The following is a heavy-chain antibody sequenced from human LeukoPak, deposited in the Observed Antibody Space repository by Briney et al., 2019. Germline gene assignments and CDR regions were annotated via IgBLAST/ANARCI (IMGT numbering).Heavy chain of an antibody. D-gene: IGHD5-12*01. Sequence: GRSLRLSCAASGFTFSSYGMHWVRRAPGKGLEWVAVIWYDGSSRYYADSVKGRFTISRDNSKNTLYLQMNSLRAEDTAVYYCGRGYSGYDLDYWGQGTLVTVSS. CDR1: GFTFSSYG. CDR2: IWYDGSSR. J-gene: IGHJ4*02. V-gene: IGHV3-30*19. CDR3: GRGYSGYDLDY.